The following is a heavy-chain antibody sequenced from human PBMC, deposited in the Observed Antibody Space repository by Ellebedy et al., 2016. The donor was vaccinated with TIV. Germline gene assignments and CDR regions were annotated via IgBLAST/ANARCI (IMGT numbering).Heavy chain of an antibody. J-gene: IGHJ4*02. D-gene: IGHD6-13*01. V-gene: IGHV4-61*01. CDR1: GGSVSVDHYY. CDR2: MFHSGRA. Sequence: SETLSLTCTVSGGSVSVDHYYWSWIRQPPGKGLEWIGYMFHSGRANYNPSLKLRVTMSVDTSKNQISLNLSSVTAADTAVYYCARDANYSSSWYGYFDSWGQGTLVTVSS. CDR3: ARDANYSSSWYGYFDS.